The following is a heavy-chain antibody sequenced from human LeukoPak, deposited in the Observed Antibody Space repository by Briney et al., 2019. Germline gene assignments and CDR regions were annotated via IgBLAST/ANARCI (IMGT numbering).Heavy chain of an antibody. Sequence: GWIDPSDSYTKYSPSFQGHVTISADKSIITAYLQWSSLKASDTAMYYCARRGSGGYNYDFWGQGTLVSVSS. V-gene: IGHV5-10-1*01. D-gene: IGHD2-15*01. CDR3: ARRGSGGYNYDF. CDR2: IDPSDSYT. J-gene: IGHJ4*02.